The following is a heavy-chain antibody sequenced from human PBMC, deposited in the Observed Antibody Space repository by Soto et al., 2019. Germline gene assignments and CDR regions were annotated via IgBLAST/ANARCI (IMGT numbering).Heavy chain of an antibody. CDR3: AKDLSEGVSGAFDI. D-gene: IGHD3-10*01. V-gene: IGHV4-61*01. J-gene: IGHJ3*02. CDR1: GGSVSSGSYY. Sequence: SETLSLTCTVSGGSVSSGSYYWSWIRQPPGKGLEWIGYIYYSGSTNYNPSLKSRVTISVDTSKNQFSLKLSSVTAADTAVYYCAKDLSEGVSGAFDIWGQGTXVTVSS. CDR2: IYYSGST.